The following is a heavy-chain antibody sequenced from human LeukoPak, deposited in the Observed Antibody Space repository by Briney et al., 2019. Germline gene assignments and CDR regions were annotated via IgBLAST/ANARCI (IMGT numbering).Heavy chain of an antibody. Sequence: SSETLSLTCAVYGGSFSGYYWSWIRQPPGKGLEWIGEINHSGSTNYNPSLKSRVTISVDTSKNQFSLKLSSVIAADTAVYYCARRGFPEACDYWGQGTLVTVSS. CDR3: ARRGFPEACDY. J-gene: IGHJ4*02. CDR1: GGSFSGYY. D-gene: IGHD5-12*01. V-gene: IGHV4-34*01. CDR2: INHSGST.